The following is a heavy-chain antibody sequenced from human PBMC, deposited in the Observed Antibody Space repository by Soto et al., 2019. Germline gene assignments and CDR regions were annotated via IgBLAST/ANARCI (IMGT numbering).Heavy chain of an antibody. J-gene: IGHJ6*02. CDR1: GYTFTSYG. V-gene: IGHV1-18*01. CDR2: ISAYNGNT. Sequence: ASVKVSCKASGYTFTSYGISWVRQAPGQGLEWMGWISAYNGNTNYAQKLQGRVTMTRDTSTSTVYMELSSLRSEDTAVYYCARDLYSSSWYVHNHYYGMDVWGQGTTVTVSS. CDR3: ARDLYSSSWYVHNHYYGMDV. D-gene: IGHD6-13*01.